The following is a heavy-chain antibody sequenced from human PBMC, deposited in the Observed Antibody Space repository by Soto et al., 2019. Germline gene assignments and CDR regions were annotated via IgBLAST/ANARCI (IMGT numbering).Heavy chain of an antibody. CDR3: ARPTTVTTRGYGY. J-gene: IGHJ4*02. CDR1: GFTFSINW. Sequence: LRLSCAASGFTFSINWMHWFRQAPGKGLVWVSRINSDGSSTSYADSVKGRFTISRDNAKNTLYLQMNSLRAEDTAVYYCARPTTVTTRGYGYWGQGTLVTVSS. CDR2: INSDGSST. D-gene: IGHD4-17*01. V-gene: IGHV3-74*01.